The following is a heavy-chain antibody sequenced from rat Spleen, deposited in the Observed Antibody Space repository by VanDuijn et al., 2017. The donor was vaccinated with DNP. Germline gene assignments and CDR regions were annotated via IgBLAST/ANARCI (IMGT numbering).Heavy chain of an antibody. Sequence: VQLQESGPGLVQPSQTLSLTCTVSGFSLTEYSVHWVRQPPGKGLEWMGRMQSGGGTDYNSALKSRLTISRDTSKSQLFLKMNNLQTEDTAMYFCARSGFDYWGQGVMVTVSS. D-gene: IGHD1-4*01. CDR2: MQSGGGT. J-gene: IGHJ2*01. CDR3: ARSGFDY. CDR1: GFSLTEYS. V-gene: IGHV2-19*01.